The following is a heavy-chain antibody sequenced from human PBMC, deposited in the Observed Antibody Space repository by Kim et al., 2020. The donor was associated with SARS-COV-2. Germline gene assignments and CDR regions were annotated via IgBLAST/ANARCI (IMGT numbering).Heavy chain of an antibody. CDR3: ARVKGYCSSTSCYEGWFDP. D-gene: IGHD2-2*01. V-gene: IGHV4-34*01. CDR1: GGSFSGYY. J-gene: IGHJ5*02. CDR2: INHSGST. Sequence: SETLSLTCAVYGGSFSGYYWSWIRQPPGKGLEWIGEINHSGSTNYNPSLKSRVTISVDTSKNQFSLKLSSVTAADTAVYYCARVKGYCSSTSCYEGWFDPWGQGTLVTVSS.